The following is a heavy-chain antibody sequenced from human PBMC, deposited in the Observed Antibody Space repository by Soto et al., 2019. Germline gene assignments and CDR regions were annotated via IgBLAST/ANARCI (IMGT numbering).Heavy chain of an antibody. D-gene: IGHD3-3*01. V-gene: IGHV1-69*06. J-gene: IGHJ6*02. CDR1: GGTFSSYA. CDR2: IIPIFGTA. CDR3: AGRVVIIGDYYYYGMDV. Sequence: SVKVSCKASGGTFSSYAISWVRQAPGQGLEWMGGIIPIFGTANYAQKFQGRVTITADKSTSTAYMELSSLRSEDTAVYCCAGRVVIIGDYYYYGMDVWGQGTTVTVSS.